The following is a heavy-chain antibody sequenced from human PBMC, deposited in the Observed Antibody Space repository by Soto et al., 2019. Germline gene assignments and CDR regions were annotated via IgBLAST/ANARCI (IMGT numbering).Heavy chain of an antibody. CDR3: ERGGALSTSWYWGDGLDS. CDR2: IIPAFGTP. Sequence: QVQLEQSGSEVKKSGSSVKVSCKASGYSFSSHAITWVRQAPGQGLEWMGGIIPAFGTPSYAQKFQVRVTISADKSTNTSYLEVRSQRSEDTAVYYCERGGALSTSWYWGDGLDSWGQGTQVTVSS. V-gene: IGHV1-69*06. J-gene: IGHJ4*02. CDR1: GYSFSSHA. D-gene: IGHD6-13*01.